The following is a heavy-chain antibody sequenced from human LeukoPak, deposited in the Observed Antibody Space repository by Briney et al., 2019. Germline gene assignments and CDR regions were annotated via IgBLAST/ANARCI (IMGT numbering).Heavy chain of an antibody. Sequence: PSETLSLTCTVSGGSLSSGSYYWSWIRQPPGKGLEGIGYIYYRGSTNYNPSLKSRVTISVDTSKNQFSLKLSSVTAADTAVYYCARRRAVAVDYWGQGTLVTVSS. CDR1: GGSLSSGSYY. J-gene: IGHJ4*02. V-gene: IGHV4-61*01. CDR3: ARRRAVAVDY. CDR2: IYYRGST. D-gene: IGHD6-19*01.